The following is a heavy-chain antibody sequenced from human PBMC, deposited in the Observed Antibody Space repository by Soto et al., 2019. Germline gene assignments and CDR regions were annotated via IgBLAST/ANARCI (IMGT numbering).Heavy chain of an antibody. CDR1: GGSFSDYY. CDR3: ARDSTRLIRGPDYFDY. V-gene: IGHV4-34*01. Sequence: SETLSLTCAVYGGSFSDYYWSWIRQPPGKGLEWIGEINQSGSTNQNPSLKSRVTISADTSKNQFSLRLNSVTAADTAVYYCARDSTRLIRGPDYFDYWGQGTLVTISS. D-gene: IGHD2-15*01. CDR2: INQSGST. J-gene: IGHJ4*02.